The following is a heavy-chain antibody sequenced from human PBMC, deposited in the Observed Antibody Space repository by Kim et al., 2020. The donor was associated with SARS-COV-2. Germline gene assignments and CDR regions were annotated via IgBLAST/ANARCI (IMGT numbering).Heavy chain of an antibody. CDR2: INSKSGDT. D-gene: IGHD3-10*01. V-gene: IGHV1-2*02. J-gene: IGHJ4*02. CDR1: GYTFTRYY. Sequence: ASVKVSCKASGYTFTRYYIHFVRQAPGQGLEWMGWINSKSGDTHYSPKFQGRVTMTRDTSISTVYMELTGLKSDDTAVYFCARDGELGTYHHDPSSVWGQGTLITVSS. CDR3: ARDGELGTYHHDPSSV.